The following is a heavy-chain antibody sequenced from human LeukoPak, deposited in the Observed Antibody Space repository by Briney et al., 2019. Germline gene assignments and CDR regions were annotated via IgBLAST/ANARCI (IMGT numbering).Heavy chain of an antibody. V-gene: IGHV1-8*01. J-gene: IGHJ4*02. CDR3: ARLLKTRYCSGGSCYSGDY. D-gene: IGHD2-15*01. CDR1: GYTFTSYD. Sequence: ASVKVSCKASGYTFTSYDINWVRQATGQGLEWMGWMNPNSGNTGYAQKFQGRVTMTRNTSISTAYMELSSLRSEDTAVYYCARLLKTRYCSGGSCYSGDYWGQGTLVTVSS. CDR2: MNPNSGNT.